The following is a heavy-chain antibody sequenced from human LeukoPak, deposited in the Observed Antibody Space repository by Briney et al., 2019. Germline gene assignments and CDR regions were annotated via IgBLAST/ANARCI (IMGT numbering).Heavy chain of an antibody. CDR2: IKQDGSEK. Sequence: QPGGSLRLSCAASGFTFSSYWMSWVRQAPGKGLGWVANIKQDGSEKYYVDSVKGRFTISRDNAKNSLYLQMSSLRAEDTAVYYCAKDLYSYGYVPRLDFDYWGQGTLVTVSS. CDR1: GFTFSSYW. D-gene: IGHD5-18*01. V-gene: IGHV3-7*03. CDR3: AKDLYSYGYVPRLDFDY. J-gene: IGHJ4*02.